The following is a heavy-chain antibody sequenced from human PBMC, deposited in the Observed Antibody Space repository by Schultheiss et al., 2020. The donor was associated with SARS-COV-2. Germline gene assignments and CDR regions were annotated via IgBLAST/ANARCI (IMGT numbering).Heavy chain of an antibody. J-gene: IGHJ5*02. Sequence: SETLSLTCTVSGGSISSGDYYWSWIRQPPGKGLEWIGYIYYSGSTYYNPSLKSRVTISVDTSKNQFSLKLSSVTAADTAVYYCARANIVVVPAAIQYWFDPWGQGTLVTVSS. CDR2: IYYSGST. CDR1: GGSISSGDYY. D-gene: IGHD2-2*02. CDR3: ARANIVVVPAAIQYWFDP. V-gene: IGHV4-30-4*02.